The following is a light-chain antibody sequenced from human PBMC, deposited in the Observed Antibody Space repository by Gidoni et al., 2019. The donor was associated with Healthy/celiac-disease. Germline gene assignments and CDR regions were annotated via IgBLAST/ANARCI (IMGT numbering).Light chain of an antibody. Sequence: EIVLTQSAATLSLSPGERAALSCRASQSVSSYVAWYQQKPGQAPRLLIYDASNRATGIPARFSGSGSGTDFTLTISSLEPEDFAVYYCQQRSNWPLLTFXGXTKVEIK. CDR1: QSVSSY. CDR3: QQRSNWPLLT. CDR2: DAS. J-gene: IGKJ4*01. V-gene: IGKV3-11*01.